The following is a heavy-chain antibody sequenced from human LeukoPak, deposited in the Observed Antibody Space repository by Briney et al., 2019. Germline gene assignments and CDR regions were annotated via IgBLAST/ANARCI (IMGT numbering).Heavy chain of an antibody. CDR2: ISAYNGNT. V-gene: IGHV1-18*01. J-gene: IGHJ4*02. Sequence: ASVKVSCKASGYTFTSYAMNWVRQAPGQGLEWMGWISAYNGNTNYAQKLQGRVTMTTDTSTSTACMELRSLRSDDTAVYYCARDRGGKLLWFGELSPRDYWGQGTLVTVSS. CDR1: GYTFTSYA. D-gene: IGHD3-10*01. CDR3: ARDRGGKLLWFGELSPRDY.